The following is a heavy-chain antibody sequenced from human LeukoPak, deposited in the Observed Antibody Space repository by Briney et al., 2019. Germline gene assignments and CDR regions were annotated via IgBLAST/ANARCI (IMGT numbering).Heavy chain of an antibody. CDR1: GGTFSSYA. Sequence: ASVKVSCKASGGTFSSYAISWVRQAPGQGLEWMGGIIPFFGTANFAQKFQGRVTMTTDTSTSTAYMELRSLRSDDTAVYYCARDPQRYCSSTSCYAGDYYYYGMDVWGQGTTVTVS. CDR2: IIPFFGTA. V-gene: IGHV1-69*05. CDR3: ARDPQRYCSSTSCYAGDYYYYGMDV. D-gene: IGHD2-2*01. J-gene: IGHJ6*02.